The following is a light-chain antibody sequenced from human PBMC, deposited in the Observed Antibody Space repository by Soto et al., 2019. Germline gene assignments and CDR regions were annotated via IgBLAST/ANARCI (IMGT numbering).Light chain of an antibody. J-gene: IGKJ5*01. CDR2: DGF. Sequence: DIQMTQSPSSLSASVGDRVTITCQASQDITNYLNWYQQKPGKAPRLLVYDGFNLDTGVPSRFVGNGSGTHFSFTISSLHPEDIATYYGQQFYSLPITFGQGTRLEI. V-gene: IGKV1-33*01. CDR3: QQFYSLPIT. CDR1: QDITNY.